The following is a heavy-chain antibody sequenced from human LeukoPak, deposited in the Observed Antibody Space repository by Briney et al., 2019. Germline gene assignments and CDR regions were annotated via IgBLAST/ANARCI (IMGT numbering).Heavy chain of an antibody. CDR1: GGSISSYY. J-gene: IGHJ5*02. V-gene: IGHV4-59*01. D-gene: IGHD3-10*01. Sequence: PSETLSLTCTVSGGSISSYYWSWIRQPPGKGLEWIGYIYYSGSTNYNPSLKSRVTISVDTSKNQFSLKLSSVTAADTAVYYCARDQSPTMVRGVSLNWFDPWGQGTLVTVSS. CDR3: ARDQSPTMVRGVSLNWFDP. CDR2: IYYSGST.